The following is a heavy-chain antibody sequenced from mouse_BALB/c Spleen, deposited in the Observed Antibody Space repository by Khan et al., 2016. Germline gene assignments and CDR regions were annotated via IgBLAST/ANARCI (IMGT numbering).Heavy chain of an antibody. CDR2: IYPGDDDT. V-gene: IGHV1-80*01. CDR3: ARSNEGFPHCFDY. Sequence: QVQLKESGAELVRPGSSVKISCKASDYIFSNYWMNWVKQRPGQDLEWIGQIYPGDDDTDYNGKFKAKATLTADKSSSTAYMQLASLTSEDSAVYFCARSNEGFPHCFDYWGQGTTLAVSS. J-gene: IGHJ2*01. CDR1: DYIFSNYW.